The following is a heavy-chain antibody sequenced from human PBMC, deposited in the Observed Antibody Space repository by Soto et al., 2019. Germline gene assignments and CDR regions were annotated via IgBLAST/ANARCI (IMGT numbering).Heavy chain of an antibody. Sequence: GGSLRLSCVGSGSTFSSYEMNWVRQAPGKGLEWVSYISSSGSTVYYADSVKGRFTISRDNAKNSLSLQMNSLRAEDTAVYYCARDEGSAWYFDYWGQGTLVTVSS. CDR1: GSTFSSYE. V-gene: IGHV3-48*03. D-gene: IGHD6-19*01. J-gene: IGHJ4*02. CDR3: ARDEGSAWYFDY. CDR2: ISSSGSTV.